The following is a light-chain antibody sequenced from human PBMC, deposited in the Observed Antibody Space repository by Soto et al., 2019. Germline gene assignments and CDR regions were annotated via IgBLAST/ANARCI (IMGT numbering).Light chain of an antibody. CDR3: QQYGSSTLT. V-gene: IGKV3-20*01. CDR1: QSVSSSY. Sequence: EIVLTQSPGTLSLSPGERATLSCRASQSVSSSYLAWYQQKPGQAPRLLIYGASSRATGIPDRFSGSGSGTDFTLTIIRLEPEDFAVYYCQQYGSSTLTFGGGTKVEIK. J-gene: IGKJ4*01. CDR2: GAS.